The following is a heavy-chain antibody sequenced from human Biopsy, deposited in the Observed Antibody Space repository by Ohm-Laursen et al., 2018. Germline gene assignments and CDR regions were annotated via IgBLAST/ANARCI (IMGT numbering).Heavy chain of an antibody. CDR3: ARVGVGAPSIAYFDS. J-gene: IGHJ4*02. CDR1: GGSIYNFF. V-gene: IGHV4-59*01. CDR2: IYYSGST. Sequence: SETLSLTCTVSGGSIYNFFWSWIRQPPGKGLEWIGYIYYSGSTNYNPSLKIRVTISVDRSKNHFSLVLSSVTAADTAVYYCARVGVGAPSIAYFDSWGQGALVTVSS. D-gene: IGHD1-26*01.